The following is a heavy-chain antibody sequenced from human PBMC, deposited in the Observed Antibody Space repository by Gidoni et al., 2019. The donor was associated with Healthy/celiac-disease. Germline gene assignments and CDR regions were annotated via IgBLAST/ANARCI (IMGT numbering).Heavy chain of an antibody. V-gene: IGHV4-34*01. CDR2: INHCGST. D-gene: IGHD3-3*01. Sequence: QVQLQQWGAGLLKPSETLSLTCAVYGGSFSGYYWSGIRQPPGKGLEWSGEINHCGSTNYNPSLKSRVTISVDTSKNQFSLKLSSVTAADTAVYYWARDAARITIFGVVKGGWFDPWGQGTLVTVSS. CDR1: GGSFSGYY. J-gene: IGHJ5*02. CDR3: ARDAARITIFGVVKGGWFDP.